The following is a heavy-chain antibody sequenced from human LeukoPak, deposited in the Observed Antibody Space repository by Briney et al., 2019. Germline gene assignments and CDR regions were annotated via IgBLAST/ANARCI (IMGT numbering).Heavy chain of an antibody. V-gene: IGHV1-2*02. J-gene: IGHJ5*02. CDR2: INPDSGGT. CDR1: GYTFTGYY. D-gene: IGHD3-22*01. Sequence: ASVKVSCKASGYTFTGYYMHWVRQAPGQGLEWMGWINPDSGGTNYAQKFQGRVTITADKSTSTAYMELSSLRSEDTAMYYCARAGKHYDSPFDPWGQGTLVTVSS. CDR3: ARAGKHYDSPFDP.